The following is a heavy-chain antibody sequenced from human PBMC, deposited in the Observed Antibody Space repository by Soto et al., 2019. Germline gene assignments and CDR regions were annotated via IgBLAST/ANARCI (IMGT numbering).Heavy chain of an antibody. CDR1: GYSFTNSW. Sequence: GASLKISCKASGYSFTNSWIGWVRQMPGKGLEWVGIIFPGTSDNRYGPSFQGQVTMSVDRSTDTAYLQWSSLKASDTAVYYCARSAYVVSHFDLWGQGTLVTVSS. V-gene: IGHV5-51*01. J-gene: IGHJ4*02. CDR3: ARSAYVVSHFDL. CDR2: IFPGTSDN. D-gene: IGHD2-2*01.